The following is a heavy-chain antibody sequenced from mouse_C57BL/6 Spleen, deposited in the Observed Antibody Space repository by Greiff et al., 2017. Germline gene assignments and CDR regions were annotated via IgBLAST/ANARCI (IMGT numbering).Heavy chain of an antibody. CDR1: GYTFTDYY. J-gene: IGHJ3*01. CDR2: INPNNGGT. D-gene: IGHD2-4*01. V-gene: IGHV1-26*01. Sequence: VQLQQSGPELVKPGASVKISCKASGYTFTDYYMNWVKQSHGKSLEWIGDINPNNGGTSYNQKFKGKATLTVDKSSSTAYMELRSLTSEDSAVYYCARGDYDYGFAYWGQGTLVTVSA. CDR3: ARGDYDYGFAY.